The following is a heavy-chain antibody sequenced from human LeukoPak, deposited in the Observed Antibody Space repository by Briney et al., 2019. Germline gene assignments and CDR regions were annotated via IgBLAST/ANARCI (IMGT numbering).Heavy chain of an antibody. J-gene: IGHJ4*02. Sequence: GGSLRLSCAASGVTFSSYSMNWVRQAPGRGLEWVSSISSSSSYIYYADSVKGRFTISRDNAKNSLYLQMNSLRAEDTAVYYCARAYQRLGELSLPDYWGQGTLVTVSS. CDR3: ARAYQRLGELSLPDY. V-gene: IGHV3-21*01. CDR1: GVTFSSYS. D-gene: IGHD3-16*02. CDR2: ISSSSSYI.